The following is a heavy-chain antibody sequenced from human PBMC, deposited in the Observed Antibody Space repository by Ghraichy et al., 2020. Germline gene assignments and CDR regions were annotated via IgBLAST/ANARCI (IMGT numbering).Heavy chain of an antibody. D-gene: IGHD1-26*01. CDR1: GFSLSTSGMR. CDR2: IDWDDDK. V-gene: IGHV2-70*04. Sequence: QTLSLTCTFSGFSLSTSGMRVSWIRQPPGKALEWLARIDWDDDKFYSTSLKTRLTISKDTSKNQVVLTMTNMDPVDTATYYCARTVVGATPFDYWGQGTLVTVSS. CDR3: ARTVVGATPFDY. J-gene: IGHJ4*02.